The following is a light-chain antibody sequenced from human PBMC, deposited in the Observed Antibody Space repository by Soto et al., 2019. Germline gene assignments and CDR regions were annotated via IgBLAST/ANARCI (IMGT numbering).Light chain of an antibody. Sequence: DIQMTQSPSSVSASVGDRVTITCRASQDIGSCLAWYQQKPGKAPKLLIYAASSLESGVPSSFSGSGSGADFTPTISRLQPEDFATYYCQQANTFPITFGEGTSVEI. CDR2: AAS. CDR3: QQANTFPIT. J-gene: IGKJ5*01. V-gene: IGKV1-12*01. CDR1: QDIGSC.